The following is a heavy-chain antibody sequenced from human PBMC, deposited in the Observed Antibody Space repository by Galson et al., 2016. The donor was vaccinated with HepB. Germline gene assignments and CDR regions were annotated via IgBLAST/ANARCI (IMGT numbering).Heavy chain of an antibody. Sequence: SLRLSCAASGFTFSSYAMSWVRQAPGKGLEWVSGISGRDGSTFYGDSVKGRFTISRDNSKNTLYLQMNSLRAEDTAVYYCAKEEGRFGEADWFFDLWGRGTLVTVSS. CDR3: AKEEGRFGEADWFFDL. D-gene: IGHD3-10*01. V-gene: IGHV3-23*01. CDR2: ISGRDGST. CDR1: GFTFSSYA. J-gene: IGHJ2*01.